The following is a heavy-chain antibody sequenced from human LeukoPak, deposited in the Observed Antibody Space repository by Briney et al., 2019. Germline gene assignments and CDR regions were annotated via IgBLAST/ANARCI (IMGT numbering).Heavy chain of an antibody. CDR1: GFTFSTYN. CDR3: ARDVGASAPDAFDI. Sequence: GGSLRLSCTASGFTFSTYNMNWVRQAPGKGLEWVSSISTSSNYIYYADSVKGRFTISRDSAKNSLYLQMNSLRVEDTDVYYCARDVGASAPDAFDIWGQGTMVTVSS. CDR2: ISTSSNYI. J-gene: IGHJ3*02. D-gene: IGHD1-26*01. V-gene: IGHV3-21*01.